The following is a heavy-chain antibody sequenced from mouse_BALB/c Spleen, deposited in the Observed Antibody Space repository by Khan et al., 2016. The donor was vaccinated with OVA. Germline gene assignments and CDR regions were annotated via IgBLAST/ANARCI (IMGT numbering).Heavy chain of an antibody. D-gene: IGHD1-1*01. V-gene: IGHV1-9*01. CDR3: ARGNYYGSTSWFGY. CDR2: ILPGSNST. J-gene: IGHJ3*01. Sequence: QVQLKESGVELMKPGASVKISCKATGYTFSSYWIEWVKQRPGHGLEWIGEILPGSNSTNYNERFKGKATITADTSSNTAYMQLSSLTSEDSAIYYCARGNYYGSTSWFGYWGQGTLVTVSA. CDR1: GYTFSSYW.